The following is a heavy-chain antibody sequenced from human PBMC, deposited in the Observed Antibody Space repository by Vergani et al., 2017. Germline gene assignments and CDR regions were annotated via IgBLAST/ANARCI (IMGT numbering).Heavy chain of an antibody. CDR1: GFTFSSYA. V-gene: IGHV3-23*01. CDR2: ISGSGGST. J-gene: IGHJ6*03. D-gene: IGHD6-13*01. Sequence: EVQLLESGGGLVQPGGSLRLSCAASGFTFSSYAMSWVRQAPGKGLEWVSAISGSGGSTYYADSVKGRFTISRDNSKNTLYLQMNSLRAEDTAVYYCAKDRDSSSWRYYYYYYYMDVWGKGP. CDR3: AKDRDSSSWRYYYYYYYMDV.